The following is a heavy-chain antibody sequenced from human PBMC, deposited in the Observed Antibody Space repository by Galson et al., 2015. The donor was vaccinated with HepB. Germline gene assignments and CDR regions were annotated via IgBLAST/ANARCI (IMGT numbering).Heavy chain of an antibody. CDR2: IIPIFGTA. J-gene: IGHJ4*02. D-gene: IGHD6-19*01. Sequence: CKASGGTFSSYAISWVRQAPGQGLEWMGGIIPIFGTANYAQKFQGRVTITADESTSTAYMELSSLRSEDTAVYYCARRVSHSGWLAYWGQGTLVTVSS. V-gene: IGHV1-69*01. CDR3: ARRVSHSGWLAY. CDR1: GGTFSSYA.